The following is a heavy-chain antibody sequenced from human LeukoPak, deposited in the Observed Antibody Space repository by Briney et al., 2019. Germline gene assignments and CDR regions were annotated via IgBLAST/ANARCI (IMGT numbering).Heavy chain of an antibody. Sequence: GGSLRLSCAASGFTFGSYGMHWVRQAPGKGLEWVAFIRYDGSNKYYADSVKGRFTISRDNSKNTLYLQMNSLRAEDTAVYYCAKDSYCSSTSCYNWFDPWGQGTLVTVSS. CDR3: AKDSYCSSTSCYNWFDP. V-gene: IGHV3-30*02. CDR2: IRYDGSNK. CDR1: GFTFGSYG. D-gene: IGHD2-2*01. J-gene: IGHJ5*02.